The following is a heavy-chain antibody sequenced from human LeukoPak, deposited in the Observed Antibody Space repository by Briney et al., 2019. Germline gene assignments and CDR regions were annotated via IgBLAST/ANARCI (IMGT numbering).Heavy chain of an antibody. V-gene: IGHV4-59*01. Sequence: PSETLSLTCTVSGGFLTTYYWSWIRQSPGKGLEWIGYNYYSGTTKYNPSLKSRVTISVDTSKNQFSLNLRSVTAADTAVYYCAGEIDSRFDTWGQGVLVTVSS. CDR1: GGFLTTYY. D-gene: IGHD3-22*01. J-gene: IGHJ5*02. CDR2: NYYSGTT. CDR3: AGEIDSRFDT.